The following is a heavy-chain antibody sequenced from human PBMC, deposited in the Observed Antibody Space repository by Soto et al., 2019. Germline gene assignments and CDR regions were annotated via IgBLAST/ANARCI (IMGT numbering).Heavy chain of an antibody. Sequence: ASVKVSCKVSGSTLTELSMHWVRQAPGKGLEWMGGFDPEDGETIYAQKFQGRVTMTEDTSTDTAYMELSSLRSEDTAVYYCATDLDILTGYAQGAFEIWGQGTMVTVSS. J-gene: IGHJ3*02. CDR1: GSTLTELS. D-gene: IGHD3-9*01. CDR3: ATDLDILTGYAQGAFEI. V-gene: IGHV1-24*01. CDR2: FDPEDGET.